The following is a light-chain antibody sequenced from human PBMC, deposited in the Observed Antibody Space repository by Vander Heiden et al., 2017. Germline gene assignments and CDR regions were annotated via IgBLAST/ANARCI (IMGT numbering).Light chain of an antibody. Sequence: QSALTQPRSLSGSPGPSVTISCTGSSSDVGGYNHVSWYQQHPAKAPKLMIYDVSKRPAGVPYRFSGSKSGNTASLTISGPQAEDEADYYCCSYAGSYTWVFGGGTKLTVL. CDR3: CSYAGSYTWV. V-gene: IGLV2-11*01. CDR1: SSDVGGYNH. CDR2: DVS. J-gene: IGLJ3*02.